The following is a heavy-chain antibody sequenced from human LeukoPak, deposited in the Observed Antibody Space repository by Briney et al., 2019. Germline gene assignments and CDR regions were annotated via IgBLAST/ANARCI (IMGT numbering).Heavy chain of an antibody. CDR1: GGSISSYY. CDR3: ARHKVVAADAFDI. J-gene: IGHJ3*02. V-gene: IGHV4-59*08. Sequence: SETLSLTCTVSGGSISSYYWSWIRQPPGKGLEWIGYINYSGSTNYNPSLKSRVTISVDTSKNQFSLKLSSVTAADTAVYYCARHKVVAADAFDIWGQGTMVTVSS. D-gene: IGHD2-15*01. CDR2: INYSGST.